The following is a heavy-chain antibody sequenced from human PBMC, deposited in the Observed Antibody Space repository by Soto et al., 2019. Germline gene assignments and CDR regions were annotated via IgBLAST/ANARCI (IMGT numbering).Heavy chain of an antibody. V-gene: IGHV1-18*01. CDR2: ISAYNGNT. J-gene: IGHJ3*02. Sequence: ASVKVSCKASGYTFTSYGISWVRQAPGQGLEWMGWISAYNGNTNYAQKLQGRVTMTTDTSTSTAYMELRSLRSDDTAVYYCAGDRIAGAGTGAFDIRGQGTMVTVSS. D-gene: IGHD6-19*01. CDR3: AGDRIAGAGTGAFDI. CDR1: GYTFTSYG.